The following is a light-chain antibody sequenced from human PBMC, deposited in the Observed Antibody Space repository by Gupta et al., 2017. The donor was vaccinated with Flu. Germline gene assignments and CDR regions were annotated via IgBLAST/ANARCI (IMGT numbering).Light chain of an antibody. CDR3: SSYTSTNTLQVI. CDR1: SSDVGDYKN. CDR2: DVS. V-gene: IGLV2-14*03. J-gene: IGLJ2*01. Sequence: SALTQPASVSGSPGQSMTIPCPGISSDVGDYKNASWYQQHPGKAPKLMIYDVSYRPSGVSNRFSGSKSGNTASLTISGLQAEDEADYYCSSYTSTNTLQVIFGGGTRLTVL.